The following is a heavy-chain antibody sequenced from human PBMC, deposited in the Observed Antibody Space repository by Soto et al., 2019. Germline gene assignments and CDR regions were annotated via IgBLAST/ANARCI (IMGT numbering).Heavy chain of an antibody. J-gene: IGHJ4*02. CDR3: ASYNWNYQKFDY. CDR1: SGSISSSNW. CDR2: IYHSGST. Sequence: PSETLSLTCAVSSGSISSSNWWSWVRQPPGKGLEWIGEIYHSGSTNYNPSLKSRVTISVDKSKNQFSLKLSSVTAADTAVYYCASYNWNYQKFDYWGQGTLVTVSS. V-gene: IGHV4-4*02. D-gene: IGHD1-7*01.